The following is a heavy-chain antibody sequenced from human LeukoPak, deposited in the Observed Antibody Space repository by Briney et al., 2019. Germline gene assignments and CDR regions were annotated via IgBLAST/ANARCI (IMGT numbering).Heavy chain of an antibody. V-gene: IGHV3-66*02. CDR1: GFTVSSNY. D-gene: IGHD5-24*01. J-gene: IGHJ4*02. Sequence: GGSLRLSCAASGFTVSSNYMSWVRQTPGKGLEWVPVIYSGGSTYYADSVKGRFTISRDNSKNTLYLQMNSLRAEDTAVYYCASIQLGYWGQGTLVTVSS. CDR3: ASIQLGY. CDR2: IYSGGST.